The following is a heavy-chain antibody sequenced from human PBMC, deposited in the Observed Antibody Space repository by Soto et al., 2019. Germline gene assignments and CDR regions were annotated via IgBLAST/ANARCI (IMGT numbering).Heavy chain of an antibody. CDR3: ATIAAKYYDSSGYLDY. V-gene: IGHV3-7*01. D-gene: IGHD3-22*01. CDR1: GFTFSSYW. CDR2: IKQDGSEK. Sequence: EVQLVESGGGLVQPGGSLRLSCAASGFTFSSYWMSWVRQAPGKGLEWVANIKQDGSEKYYVDSVKGRFTISRDNAKNSLYLQMNSLRAEDTAVYYCATIAAKYYDSSGYLDYWGQGTLVTVSS. J-gene: IGHJ4*02.